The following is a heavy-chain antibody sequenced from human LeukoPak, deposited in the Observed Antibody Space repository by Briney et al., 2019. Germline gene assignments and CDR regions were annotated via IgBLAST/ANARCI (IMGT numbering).Heavy chain of an antibody. CDR3: ARVEYYYDSSGSFDP. D-gene: IGHD3-22*01. V-gene: IGHV3-74*01. CDR1: GFTFSSYW. CDR2: INSDGSST. Sequence: PGGSLRLSCAASGFTFSSYWMHWVRQAPGKGLVWVSRINSDGSSTSYADSVKGRFTISRGNAKNTLYLQMNSLRAEDTAVYYCARVEYYYDSSGSFDPWGQGTLVTVSS. J-gene: IGHJ5*02.